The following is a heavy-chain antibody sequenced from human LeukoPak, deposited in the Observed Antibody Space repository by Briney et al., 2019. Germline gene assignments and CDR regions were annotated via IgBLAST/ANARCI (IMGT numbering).Heavy chain of an antibody. CDR1: GFTFNTYT. V-gene: IGHV3-48*01. J-gene: IGHJ6*02. D-gene: IGHD6-19*01. Sequence: GGSLRLSCAASGFTFNTYTMNWVRQAPGKGLEWVSYISGSSGIIDYADSVRGRFTISRDNAKNSLYLQMNSLRAEDTAVYYCARVPSGGWSPMDVWGQGTTVTVSS. CDR3: ARVPSGGWSPMDV. CDR2: ISGSSGII.